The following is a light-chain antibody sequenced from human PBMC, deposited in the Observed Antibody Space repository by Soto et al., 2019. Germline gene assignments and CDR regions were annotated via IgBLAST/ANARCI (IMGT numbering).Light chain of an antibody. CDR2: GGS. CDR3: QQYGRSPPFI. J-gene: IGKJ3*01. V-gene: IGKV3-20*01. CDR1: QSISSNF. Sequence: ETVFTQAPGTLSLSPGDRATLSCRASQSISSNFLAWYQHKPGQSPRLLIYGGSTRVTGIPDRFSGSGSGTDFTLTISRLEPEDFAVYYCQQYGRSPPFIFGPGTRWIS.